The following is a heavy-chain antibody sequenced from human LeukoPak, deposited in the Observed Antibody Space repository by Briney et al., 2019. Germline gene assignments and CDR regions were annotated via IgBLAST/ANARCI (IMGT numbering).Heavy chain of an antibody. CDR2: MNPNSGNT. CDR1: GYTFHSYD. D-gene: IGHD3-10*01. V-gene: IGHV1-8*03. CDR3: ARDRGYGPNDAFDI. J-gene: IGHJ3*02. Sequence: GASVKVSCKASGYTFHSYDINWVRQATGQGLEWMGWMNPNSGNTGYAQKFQGRVTITRNTSISTAYMELSSLRSEDTAVYYCARDRGYGPNDAFDIWGQGTMVTVSS.